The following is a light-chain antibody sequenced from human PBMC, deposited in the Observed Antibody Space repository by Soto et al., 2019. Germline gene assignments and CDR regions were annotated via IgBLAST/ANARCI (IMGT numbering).Light chain of an antibody. Sequence: DIQMTQSPSSLSASVGDSVTITCRASQNVNRFLHWYQQRPGKAPKLLIYATSTLQTGVPSRFTGRGFGTEFTLTTSSLQPEDFGTYFCQQTYFSQFTFGPGTKVDIK. J-gene: IGKJ3*01. CDR2: ATS. CDR3: QQTYFSQFT. CDR1: QNVNRF. V-gene: IGKV1-39*01.